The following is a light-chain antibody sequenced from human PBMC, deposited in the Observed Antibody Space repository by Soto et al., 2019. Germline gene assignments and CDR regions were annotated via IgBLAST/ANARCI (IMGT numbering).Light chain of an antibody. CDR1: RSNIGDNH. CDR3: CSYAGSYTWV. J-gene: IGLJ1*01. V-gene: IGLV1-47*02. CDR2: SKN. Sequence: QAVVTQPPSASGTPGQRVTITCSGSRSNIGDNHVYWYQQLPGTAPKLLIYSKNQRPAGVSDRFSGSKSGTSGTLAISGLRSEDEADYYCCSYAGSYTWVFGSGTKVTVL.